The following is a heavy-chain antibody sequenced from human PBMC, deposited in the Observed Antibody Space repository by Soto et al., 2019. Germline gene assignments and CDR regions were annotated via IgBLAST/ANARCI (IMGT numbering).Heavy chain of an antibody. Sequence: SETLSLTCAVSGDSISTSNWWGWIRQPPGKGLEWIGYIYHSGSTHYNPSLKSRVTISVDTSKNQFSLKLSSVTAADTAAYYCARQDMVYAIRMDVWGKGTTVTVS. CDR1: GDSISTSNW. CDR2: IYHSGST. CDR3: ARQDMVYAIRMDV. J-gene: IGHJ6*03. V-gene: IGHV4-28*01. D-gene: IGHD2-8*01.